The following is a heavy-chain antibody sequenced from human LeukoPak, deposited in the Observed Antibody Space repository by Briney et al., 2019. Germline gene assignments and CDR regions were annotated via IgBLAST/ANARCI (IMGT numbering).Heavy chain of an antibody. CDR1: AYDFTGYH. J-gene: IGHJ4*02. CDR3: AKDRDGADRIIL. D-gene: IGHD5-24*01. V-gene: IGHV1-2*06. CDR2: LNPDTGHA. Sequence: GASVNVSCKVVAYDFTGYHIHWVRLAPGQGPEWMGRLNPDTGHAVYAFKFRGRVTITRDTSSSTAYMEVTRLTSDDTALYYCAKDRDGADRIILWGQGTLVTVSS.